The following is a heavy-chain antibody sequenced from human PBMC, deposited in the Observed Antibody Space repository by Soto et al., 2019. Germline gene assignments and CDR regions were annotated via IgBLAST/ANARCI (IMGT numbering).Heavy chain of an antibody. CDR2: IYYSGST. CDR3: ARVNGIVVVPAAHYYYYGRDV. J-gene: IGHJ6*04. D-gene: IGHD2-2*01. V-gene: IGHV4-30-4*01. Sequence: SETLSLTCTVSGGSISSGDYYWSWIRQPPGKGLEWIGYIYYSGSTYYNPSLKSRVTISVDTSKNQFSLKLSSVTSAHTAVYYCARVNGIVVVPAAHYYYYGRDVWGKGTTVTVSS. CDR1: GGSISSGDYY.